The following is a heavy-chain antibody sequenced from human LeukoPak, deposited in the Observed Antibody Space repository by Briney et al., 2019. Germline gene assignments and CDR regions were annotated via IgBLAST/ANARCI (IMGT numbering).Heavy chain of an antibody. D-gene: IGHD3-3*01. CDR1: GFTFSSYG. CDR3: AKGPRLRFLETSFYYYYYMDV. Sequence: GGSLRLSCAASGFTFSSYGMHWVRQAPGKGLEWVAFIRYDGSNKYYADSVKGRFTISRDNSKNTLYLQMNSLRAEDTAVYYCAKGPRLRFLETSFYYYYYMDVWGKGTTVTVSS. J-gene: IGHJ6*03. V-gene: IGHV3-30*02. CDR2: IRYDGSNK.